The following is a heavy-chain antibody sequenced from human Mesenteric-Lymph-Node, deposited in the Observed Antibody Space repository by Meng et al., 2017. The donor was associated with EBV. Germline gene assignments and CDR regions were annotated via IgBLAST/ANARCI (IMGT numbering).Heavy chain of an antibody. Sequence: QLQLQESGPGRVKPSETLPLTCAVSDRSISSSGHYWGWLRQPPGKGLEWIGSLFYTGSRYYPPSLKDRVTISVSTSKNQFSLTVTSVTAADTAVYYCARAEVFCGGDCYYFDLWGQGTLGTVSA. CDR3: ARAEVFCGGDCYYFDL. J-gene: IGHJ4*02. V-gene: IGHV4-39*07. CDR2: LFYTGSR. D-gene: IGHD2-21*02. CDR1: DRSISSSGHY.